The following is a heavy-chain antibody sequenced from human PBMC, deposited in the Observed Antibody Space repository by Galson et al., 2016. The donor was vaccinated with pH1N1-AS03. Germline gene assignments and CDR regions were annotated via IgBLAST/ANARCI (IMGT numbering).Heavy chain of an antibody. J-gene: IGHJ6*02. V-gene: IGHV1-2*04. D-gene: IGHD1-26*01. Sequence: SCKASGYIFTGFYVHWVRQAPGQGLEWMGWINPNSGVTNYAQKFQAWVTMTGDTSISTAYMELYGLKSDDTAVYYCARDPRGPCSSATCATTYYFGMDVWGQGTTVIVSS. CDR3: ARDPRGPCSSATCATTYYFGMDV. CDR1: GYIFTGFY. CDR2: INPNSGVT.